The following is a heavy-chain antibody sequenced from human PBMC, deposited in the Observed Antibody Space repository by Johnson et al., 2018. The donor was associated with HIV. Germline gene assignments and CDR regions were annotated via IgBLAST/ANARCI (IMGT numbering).Heavy chain of an antibody. CDR2: IKSKTDGGTT. Sequence: VQLVESGGGLVKPGGSLRLSCAASGFTFSNAWMSWVRQAPGKGLEWVGRIKSKTDGGTTDYAAPVKGRFTISRDDSKNTLYLQMNSLKTEDTAVYYCTTETYYYDSSCYYSGHAFDIWGQGTMVTVSS. D-gene: IGHD3-22*01. V-gene: IGHV3-15*01. J-gene: IGHJ3*02. CDR1: GFTFSNAW. CDR3: TTETYYYDSSCYYSGHAFDI.